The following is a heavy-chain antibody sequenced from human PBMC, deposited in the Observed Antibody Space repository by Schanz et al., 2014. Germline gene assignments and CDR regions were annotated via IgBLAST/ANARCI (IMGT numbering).Heavy chain of an antibody. CDR1: GYTFTTYA. Sequence: QVQLVQSGAEVKKPGASVRVSCKASGYTFTTYAMSWVRQATGQGLEWMGWISVYTGNTKYGQKVQGRVTMTTDTSTSTAYMELRSLRSDDTAVYYCAKAEYDILTDSYSRLDPWGQGTLVTVSS. D-gene: IGHD3-9*01. CDR3: AKAEYDILTDSYSRLDP. V-gene: IGHV1-18*01. J-gene: IGHJ5*02. CDR2: ISVYTGNT.